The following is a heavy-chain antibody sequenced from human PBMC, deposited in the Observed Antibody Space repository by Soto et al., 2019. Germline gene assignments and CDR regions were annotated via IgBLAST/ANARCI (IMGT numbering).Heavy chain of an antibody. V-gene: IGHV4-59*11. CDR2: IYNSGNT. CDR3: SRPNQGDYAFDI. D-gene: IGHD2-21*02. CDR1: DVSISSHY. Sequence: SETLSLTCTVSDVSISSHYWSWIRQPPGKALEWIGYIYNSGNTYYNPSLESRVTISVETSKNQISLKLRSVTAADTAVYYCSRPNQGDYAFDIWGPGTLVTVSS. J-gene: IGHJ3*02.